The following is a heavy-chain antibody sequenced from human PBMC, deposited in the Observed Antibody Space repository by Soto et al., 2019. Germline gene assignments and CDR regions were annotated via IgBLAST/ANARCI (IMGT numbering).Heavy chain of an antibody. CDR2: IYYSGTT. Sequence: SETLSLTCTVSGGSISSGEYYWSWIRQPPGEGLEWIGNIYYSGTTYNNPSLKSRVTISVDTSNNQFSLKLSSVTAADTAVYYCARTREAELWFGDYYFDYWGQGTLVTVSS. V-gene: IGHV4-30-4*01. CDR1: GGSISSGEYY. J-gene: IGHJ4*02. D-gene: IGHD3-10*01. CDR3: ARTREAELWFGDYYFDY.